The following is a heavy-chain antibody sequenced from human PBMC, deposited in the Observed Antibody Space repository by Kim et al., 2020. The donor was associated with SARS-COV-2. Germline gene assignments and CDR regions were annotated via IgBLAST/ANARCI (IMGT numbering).Heavy chain of an antibody. Sequence: GGSLRLSCAASGFTFSSYDMHWVRQATGKGLEWVSAIGTAGDTYYPGSVKGRFTISRENAKNSLYLQMNSLRAGDTAVYYCARGVRWAAAGTWGAFDIWGQGTMVTVSS. CDR3: ARGVRWAAAGTWGAFDI. V-gene: IGHV3-13*01. CDR1: GFTFSSYD. D-gene: IGHD6-13*01. CDR2: IGTAGDT. J-gene: IGHJ3*02.